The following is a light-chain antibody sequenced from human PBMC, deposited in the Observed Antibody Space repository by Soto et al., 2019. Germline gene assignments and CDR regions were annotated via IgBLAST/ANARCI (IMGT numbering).Light chain of an antibody. J-gene: IGKJ1*01. V-gene: IGKV3-20*01. Sequence: EIVLTQSPGTLSLSPGERATLSCRASQSVSNYLAWYQQKPGQAPRLLIYGASRRATVNPARFSGSGSGTAFTLTISRLEPDDFAVYYCQQYGGSPQTFGQGTNVEIK. CDR3: QQYGGSPQT. CDR1: QSVSNY. CDR2: GAS.